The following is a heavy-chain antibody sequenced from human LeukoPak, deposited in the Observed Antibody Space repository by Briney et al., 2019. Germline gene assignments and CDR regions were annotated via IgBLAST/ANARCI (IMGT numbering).Heavy chain of an antibody. CDR3: ATVCSSTSCYAAFDI. D-gene: IGHD2-2*01. CDR2: FDPEDGET. Sequence: ASVKVSCKVSGYTLTELSMHWVRQAPGKGLEWMGGFDPEDGETIYAQKFQGRVTMTEDTSTDTAYMELSSLRSEDTAVYYCATVCSSTSCYAAFDIWGQGTMVTVSS. V-gene: IGHV1-24*01. J-gene: IGHJ3*02. CDR1: GYTLTELS.